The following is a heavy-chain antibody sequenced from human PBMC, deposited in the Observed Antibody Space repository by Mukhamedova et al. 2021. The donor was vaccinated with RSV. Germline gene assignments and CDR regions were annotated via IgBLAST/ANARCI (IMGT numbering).Heavy chain of an antibody. D-gene: IGHD3-9*01. J-gene: IGHJ5*02. CDR3: AKDALNLHYDILTGYFIPWFD. V-gene: IGHV3-30*18. Sequence: GMHWVRQAPGKGLEWVAVISYDGSNKYYADSVKGRFTISRDNSKNTLYLQMNSLRAEDTAVYYCAKDALNLHYDILTGYFIPWFD. CDR1: G. CDR2: ISYDGSNK.